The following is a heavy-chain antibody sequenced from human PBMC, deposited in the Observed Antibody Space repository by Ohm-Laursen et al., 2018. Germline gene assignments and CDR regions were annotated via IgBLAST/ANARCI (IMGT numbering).Heavy chain of an antibody. CDR2: INHSGST. Sequence: SDTLSLTCAVYGGSFSGYYWSWIRQPPGKGLEWIGEINHSGSTNYNPSLKSRVTISIDTSKNQFSLKLTSVTAADTAVYYCARDPGTNWFDPWGQGTLVTVSS. CDR1: GGSFSGYY. D-gene: IGHD1-1*01. V-gene: IGHV4-34*01. CDR3: ARDPGTNWFDP. J-gene: IGHJ5*02.